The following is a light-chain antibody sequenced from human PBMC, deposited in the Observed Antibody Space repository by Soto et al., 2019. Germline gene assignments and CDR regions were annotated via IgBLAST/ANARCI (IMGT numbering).Light chain of an antibody. V-gene: IGLV2-14*03. CDR2: EVN. CDR3: SSYSDSYTKV. J-gene: IGLJ1*01. CDR1: SSDVGAYIY. Sequence: QSVLTQPASVSGSPGQSITISCGGTSSDVGAYIYVSWYQQYPGKAPKLIIYEVNNRPSGVSGRFSGSKSDTTAYLTISGLQAEDEADYYCSSYSDSYTKVFGTGTKVAVL.